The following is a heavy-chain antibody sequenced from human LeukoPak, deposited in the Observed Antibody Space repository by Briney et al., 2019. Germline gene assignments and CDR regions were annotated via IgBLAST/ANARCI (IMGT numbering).Heavy chain of an antibody. Sequence: GGSLRLSCAASGFTFSSYAMSWVRQAPGKGLQWVSAISGSGSSTYYADSVKGRFTISRDNSKNTLYLQMNSLRAEDTAVYYCAKDRYYGRTASDYWGQGALVTVSS. J-gene: IGHJ4*02. V-gene: IGHV3-23*01. CDR2: ISGSGSST. CDR1: GFTFSSYA. D-gene: IGHD3-10*01. CDR3: AKDRYYGRTASDY.